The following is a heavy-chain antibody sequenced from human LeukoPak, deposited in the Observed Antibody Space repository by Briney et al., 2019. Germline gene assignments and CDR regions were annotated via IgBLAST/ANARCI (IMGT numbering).Heavy chain of an antibody. V-gene: IGHV3-30*02. Sequence: GGSLRLSCAASGFTFSTYGIHWVRQAPGKGLEWVAFIRYDGGNKYYADSVKGRFTISRDNSKNTLYLQMNSLRADDTAVYYCAKGEPRGVVVPAAMPLFDYWGQGTLVTVSS. J-gene: IGHJ4*02. D-gene: IGHD2-2*01. CDR1: GFTFSTYG. CDR3: AKGEPRGVVVPAAMPLFDY. CDR2: IRYDGGNK.